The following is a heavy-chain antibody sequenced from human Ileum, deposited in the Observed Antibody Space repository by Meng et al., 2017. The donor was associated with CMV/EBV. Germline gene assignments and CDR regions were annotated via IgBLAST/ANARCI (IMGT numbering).Heavy chain of an antibody. J-gene: IGHJ4*02. V-gene: IGHV6-1*01. CDR2: TYYRSKWFN. CDR1: GDRVSSTTVT. CDR3: VRLTGNSWLDY. D-gene: IGHD6-13*01. Sequence: QVQLQQSGPGLVKTSETLLLTCAISGDRVSSTTVTWNWIRQSPSRGLEWLGRTYYRSKWFNDYALSVRGRITINPDISKNQLSLQLNSVTPEDTAVYYCVRLTGNSWLDYWGRGTLVTVSS.